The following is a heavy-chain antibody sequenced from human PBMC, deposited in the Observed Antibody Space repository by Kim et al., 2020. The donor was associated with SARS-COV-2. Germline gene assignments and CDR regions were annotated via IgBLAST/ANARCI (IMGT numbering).Heavy chain of an antibody. CDR2: IYSGGST. CDR1: GFTVSSNY. J-gene: IGHJ4*02. D-gene: IGHD6-13*01. CDR3: ARGPSYSSTYYFDY. V-gene: IGHV3-66*02. Sequence: GGSLRLSCAASGFTVSSNYMSWVRQAPGKGLEWVSVIYSGGSTYYADSVKGRFTISRDNSKNTLYLQMNSLRAEDTAVYYCARGPSYSSTYYFDYWGQGTLVTVSS.